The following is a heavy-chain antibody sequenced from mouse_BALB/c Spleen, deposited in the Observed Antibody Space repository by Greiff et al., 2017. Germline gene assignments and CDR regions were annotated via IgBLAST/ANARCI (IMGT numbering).Heavy chain of an antibody. V-gene: IGHV1-7*01. CDR3: ARWIVSPLYAMDY. Sequence: VQLQQSGAELAKPGASVKMSCKASGYTFTSYWMHWVKQRPGQGLEWTGYINPSTGYTEYNQKFKDKATLTADKSSSTAYMQLSSLTSEDSAVYYCARWIVSPLYAMDYWGQGTSVTVSS. D-gene: IGHD2-10*02. J-gene: IGHJ4*01. CDR2: INPSTGYT. CDR1: GYTFTSYW.